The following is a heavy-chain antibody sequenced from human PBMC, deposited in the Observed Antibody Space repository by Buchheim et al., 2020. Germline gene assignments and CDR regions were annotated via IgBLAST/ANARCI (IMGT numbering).Heavy chain of an antibody. CDR1: GGTFSSYA. CDR3: ASPGIAVAGAAAYYYYYGMDV. V-gene: IGHV1-69*12. CDR2: IIPIFGTA. J-gene: IGHJ6*02. D-gene: IGHD6-19*01. Sequence: QVQLVQSGAEVKKPGSSVKVSCKASGGTFSSYAISWVRQAPGQGLEWMGGIIPIFGTANYAQKFQGRVTITADEPTSTAYMELSSLRSEDTAVYYCASPGIAVAGAAAYYYYYGMDVWGQGTT.